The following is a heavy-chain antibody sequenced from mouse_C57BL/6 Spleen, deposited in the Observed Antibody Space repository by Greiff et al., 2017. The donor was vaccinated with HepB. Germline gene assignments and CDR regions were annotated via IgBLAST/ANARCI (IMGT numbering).Heavy chain of an antibody. CDR2: INPGSGGT. Sequence: QVQLQQSGAELVRPRNSVKVSCKASGYAFTNYLIEWVKQRPGQGLEWIGVINPGSGGTNYNEKFKGKATLTADKYSITAYMQLSSLTSEDSAVYFFARQLRLGSWNAMDYWGQGTSVTVSS. CDR1: GYAFTNYL. J-gene: IGHJ4*01. D-gene: IGHD3-2*02. V-gene: IGHV1-54*01. CDR3: ARQLRLGSWNAMDY.